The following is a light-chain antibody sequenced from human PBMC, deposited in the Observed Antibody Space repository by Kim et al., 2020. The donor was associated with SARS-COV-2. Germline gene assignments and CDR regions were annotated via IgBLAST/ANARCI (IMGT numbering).Light chain of an antibody. Sequence: DIQLTQSPSSLAASVGDRVTITCRAGQGIASDLGWYQQKPGKVPKRLIYRAYILENGAPSRFSGGSYGTEFTLTINNLQPEDFATYYCLQHNDYPITFGQGTRLEIK. J-gene: IGKJ5*01. CDR3: LQHNDYPIT. V-gene: IGKV1-17*02. CDR1: QGIASD. CDR2: RAY.